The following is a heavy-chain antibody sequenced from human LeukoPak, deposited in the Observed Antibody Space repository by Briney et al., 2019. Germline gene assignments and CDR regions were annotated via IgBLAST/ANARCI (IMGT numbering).Heavy chain of an antibody. D-gene: IGHD6-19*01. CDR2: ISAYNGNT. Sequence: ASVKVSCKASGYTFTSYGISWVRQAPGQGLEWMGWISAYNGNTNYAQKLQGRVSMTTDTSTSTAYMELRSLRSDDTAVYYCARDIYSSTPGLDFDYWGQGTLATVSS. V-gene: IGHV1-18*01. CDR3: ARDIYSSTPGLDFDY. J-gene: IGHJ4*02. CDR1: GYTFTSYG.